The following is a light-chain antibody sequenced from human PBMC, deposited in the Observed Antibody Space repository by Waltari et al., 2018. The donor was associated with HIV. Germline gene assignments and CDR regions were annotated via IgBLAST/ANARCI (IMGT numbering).Light chain of an antibody. CDR2: RNN. CDR3: ATWDDSLSGVV. CDR1: SSNIGNYY. J-gene: IGLJ2*01. Sequence: QSVLTQPPSASATPGQRVTISCSGSSSNIGNYYVYWYQELPGATPKVLIFRNNRLPSGVPDRFTGAKSGTSDALAIMGLRSEDEADYYGATWDDSLSGVVFGGGTKLTVL. V-gene: IGLV1-47*01.